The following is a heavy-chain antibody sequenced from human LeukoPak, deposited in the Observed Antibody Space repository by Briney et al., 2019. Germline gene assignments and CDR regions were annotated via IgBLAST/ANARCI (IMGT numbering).Heavy chain of an antibody. V-gene: IGHV3-30*04. CDR3: TRPQPQYSGGWYS. CDR2: ISYDGSNK. D-gene: IGHD6-19*01. CDR1: GFSFSSYA. Sequence: GGSLRLSCAASGFSFSSYAMHWVRQAPGKGLEWVAVISYDGSNKYYADSVKGRFTISRDNSKNTAYLQMNSLKTEDTAVYYCTRPQPQYSGGWYSWGQGTLVTVSS. J-gene: IGHJ4*02.